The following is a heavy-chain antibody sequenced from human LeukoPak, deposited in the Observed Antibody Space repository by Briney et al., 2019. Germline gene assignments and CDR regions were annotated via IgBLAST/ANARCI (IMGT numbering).Heavy chain of an antibody. Sequence: GGSLRLSCAASGFTFSSYSMNWVRQAPGKGLEWVGFIRSKVYGGTTEYAASVKGRFTISRDDSKSIAYLQMNSLKTEDTAVYYCTASPGYCSSTSCYRGYYYYYMDVWGKGTTVTVSS. V-gene: IGHV3-49*04. CDR1: GFTFSSYS. D-gene: IGHD2-2*02. J-gene: IGHJ6*03. CDR3: TASPGYCSSTSCYRGYYYYYMDV. CDR2: IRSKVYGGTT.